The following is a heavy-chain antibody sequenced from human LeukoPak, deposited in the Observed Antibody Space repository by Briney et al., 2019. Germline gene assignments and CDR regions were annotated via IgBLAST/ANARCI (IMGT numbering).Heavy chain of an antibody. CDR2: IDYGGSPT. CDR3: ARDPGANSHDGYFDV. J-gene: IGHJ2*01. D-gene: IGHD1-1*01. Sequence: GGSVRLSYAVSGLTFRLNRVHGLPEPRGKGLVGVSRIDYGGSPTPYAAFVAGRFTIARRNAKNTLYLQMNSLRAEDTSVYYCARDPGANSHDGYFDVWGRGTLVAVSS. V-gene: IGHV3-74*03. CDR1: GLTFRLNR.